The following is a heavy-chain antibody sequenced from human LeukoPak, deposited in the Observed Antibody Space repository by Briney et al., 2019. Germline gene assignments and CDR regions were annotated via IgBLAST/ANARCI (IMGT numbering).Heavy chain of an antibody. Sequence: RASVKVSCKASGYTFTSYYMHWVRQAPGQGLEWMGIINPSGGSTSYAQKFQGRVTMTRDMSISTAYMELSRLRSDDTAVYYCARHDGGYSYGRIDYWGQGTLVTVSS. V-gene: IGHV1-46*01. J-gene: IGHJ4*02. CDR2: INPSGGST. D-gene: IGHD5-18*01. CDR1: GYTFTSYY. CDR3: ARHDGGYSYGRIDY.